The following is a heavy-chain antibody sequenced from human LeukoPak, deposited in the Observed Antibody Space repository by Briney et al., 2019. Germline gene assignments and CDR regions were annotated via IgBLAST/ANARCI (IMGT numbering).Heavy chain of an antibody. Sequence: SETLSLTCTVSGGSISSYYWSWIRQPPGKGLEWIGHIYYSGSTNYNPSLKSRITISVDTSKNQFSLKLSSVTAADTAVYYCARRHTSGWFNDYWGQGTMVTVSS. CDR3: ARRHTSGWFNDY. D-gene: IGHD6-19*01. CDR1: GGSISSYY. CDR2: IYYSGST. J-gene: IGHJ4*02. V-gene: IGHV4-59*01.